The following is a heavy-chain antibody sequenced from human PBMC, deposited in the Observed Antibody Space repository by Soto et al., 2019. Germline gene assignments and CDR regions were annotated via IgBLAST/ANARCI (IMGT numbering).Heavy chain of an antibody. V-gene: IGHV4-59*08. J-gene: IGHJ4*02. D-gene: IGHD2-15*01. CDR1: GGSISSYY. CDR2: IYYSGST. CDR3: ARRYGGTFDY. Sequence: QVQLQESGPGLVKPSETLSLTCTVSGGSISSYYWSWIRQPPGKGLEWIGYIYYSGSTNYNPSLXRXAXIXXDTSKRQFALQLSSVTAADTAVYYCARRYGGTFDYWGQGTLVTVSS.